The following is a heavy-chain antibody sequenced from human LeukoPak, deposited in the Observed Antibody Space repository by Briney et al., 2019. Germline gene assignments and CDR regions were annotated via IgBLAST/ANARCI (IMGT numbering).Heavy chain of an antibody. CDR2: ISSSSSYI. Sequence: GGSQRLSCAASGFTFSSYSMNWVRQAPGKGLEWVSSISSSSSYIYYADSVKGRFTISRDNAKNSLYLQMNSLRAEDTAVYYCARARVSLVDYWGQGTLVTVSS. J-gene: IGHJ4*02. CDR1: GFTFSSYS. CDR3: ARARVSLVDY. V-gene: IGHV3-21*01. D-gene: IGHD6-6*01.